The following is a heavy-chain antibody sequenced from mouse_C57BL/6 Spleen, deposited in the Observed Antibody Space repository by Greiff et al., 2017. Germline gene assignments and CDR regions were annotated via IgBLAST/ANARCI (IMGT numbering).Heavy chain of an antibody. V-gene: IGHV1-80*01. CDR2: IYPGDGDT. CDR1: GYAFSSYW. D-gene: IGHD3-2*02. CDR3: AREDQTAQATFAY. Sequence: VQLQQSGAELVKPGASVKISCKASGYAFSSYWMNWVKQRPGKGLEWIGQIYPGDGDTNYNGKFKGKATLTADKSSSTAYMQLSSLTSEDSAVYFCAREDQTAQATFAYWGQGTLVTVSA. J-gene: IGHJ3*01.